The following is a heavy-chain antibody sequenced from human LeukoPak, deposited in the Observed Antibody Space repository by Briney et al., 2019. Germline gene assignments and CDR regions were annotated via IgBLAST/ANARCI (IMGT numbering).Heavy chain of an antibody. J-gene: IGHJ4*02. CDR2: INQGGTVK. CDR3: ARDVAGGYHLFTESH. CDR1: GFTLSTNW. D-gene: IGHD3-22*01. V-gene: IGHV3-7*04. Sequence: GGSLRLSCVASGFTLSTNWMAWIRQAPGKGLEWVANINQGGTVKNYADSVKGRFTVSRDNAENSLYLQLRSLRVQETGVYSRARDVAGGYHLFTESHSGQGTLVTV.